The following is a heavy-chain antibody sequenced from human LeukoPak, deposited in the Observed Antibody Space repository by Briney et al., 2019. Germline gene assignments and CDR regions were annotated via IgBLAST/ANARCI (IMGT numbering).Heavy chain of an antibody. Sequence: WGSLRLSCAASGFSLSTYALSWVRQAPGGGLEWVAAISGSGDKTYHADSVKGRFTISKDNSENRLSLQMDSLRAEDTAVYFCAKDTTAWWYHRAYMNVWGKGTTVTVSS. CDR2: ISGSGDKT. CDR3: AKDTTAWWYHRAYMNV. J-gene: IGHJ6*03. V-gene: IGHV3-23*01. CDR1: GFSLSTYA. D-gene: IGHD2-15*01.